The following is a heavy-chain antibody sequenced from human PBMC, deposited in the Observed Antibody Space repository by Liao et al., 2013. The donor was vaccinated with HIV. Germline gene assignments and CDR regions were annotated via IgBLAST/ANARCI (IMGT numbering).Heavy chain of an antibody. D-gene: IGHD3-3*01. Sequence: QVQLQQWGAGLLKPSETLSLTCAVSGGSITSGNYYWSWIRQPAGKRLEWIGRIYTSGSSNYNPSLKGRVTMSVDTSKNQFSLKLSSVTAADTAVYYCARTDQYYDFWNGYENWFDPWGQGTLVTVSS. CDR1: GGSITSGNYY. CDR3: ARTDQYYDFWNGYENWFDP. J-gene: IGHJ5*02. CDR2: IYTSGSS. V-gene: IGHV4-59*10.